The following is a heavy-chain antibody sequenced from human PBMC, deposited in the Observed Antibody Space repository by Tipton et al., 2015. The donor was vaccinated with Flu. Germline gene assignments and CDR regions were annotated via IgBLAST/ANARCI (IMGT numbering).Heavy chain of an antibody. J-gene: IGHJ4*02. D-gene: IGHD3-10*01. V-gene: IGHV4-61*02. CDR3: ARSPVLWFGSFGEAY. CDR2: IYTSGST. Sequence: TLSLTCTVSGGSISSGSSYWSWIRQPAGKGLEWLGRIYTSGSTTYHPSLKSRVTISVDTSKNQFSLKLSSVTAADTAVYYCARSPVLWFGSFGEAYWGQGTLVTVSA. CDR1: GGSISSGSSY.